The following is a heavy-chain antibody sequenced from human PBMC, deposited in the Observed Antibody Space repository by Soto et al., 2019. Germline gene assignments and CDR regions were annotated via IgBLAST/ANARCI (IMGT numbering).Heavy chain of an antibody. CDR1: VFTFTSYS. CDR3: ARESEDLTSNFDY. Sequence: WWSLRLSCSASVFTFTSYSMNWVRQAPGKGLEWVSSISSTTNYIYYGDSMKGRFTISRDNAKNSLYLEMNSLRAEDTAVYYCARESEDLTSNFDYWGQGTLVTVSS. J-gene: IGHJ4*02. CDR2: ISSTTNYI. V-gene: IGHV3-21*06.